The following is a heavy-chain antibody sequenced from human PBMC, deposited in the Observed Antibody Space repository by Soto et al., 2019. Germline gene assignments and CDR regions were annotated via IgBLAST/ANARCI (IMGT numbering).Heavy chain of an antibody. J-gene: IGHJ6*02. CDR2: ISPYDDDT. CDR3: ARGGYYDSSGSRNYHYYGMDV. CDR1: GYTFSSYG. D-gene: IGHD3-22*01. V-gene: IGHV1-18*01. Sequence: QAQLVQSGPEVKKPGASVKVTCKASGYTFSSYGISWVRQAPGQGLEWLGWISPYDDDTKYAQNLQGRVRMTTDTSTRTVYMDLRSLRSDDTAIYYCARGGYYDSSGSRNYHYYGMDVWGQGNTVTVSS.